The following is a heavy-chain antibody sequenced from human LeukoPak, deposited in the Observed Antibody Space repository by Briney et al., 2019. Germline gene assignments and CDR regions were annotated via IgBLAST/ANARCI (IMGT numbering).Heavy chain of an antibody. CDR1: GYSFTSYW. V-gene: IGHV5-51*01. CDR2: IYPGDSDT. CDR3: ARLGGEGRWLQFINWFDP. D-gene: IGHD5-24*01. Sequence: GESLKISFKGSGYSFTSYWIGWVRPVPGKGLEWMGIIYPGDSDTRYSPSFQGQVTISADKSISTAYLQWSSLKASDTAMYYCARLGGEGRWLQFINWFDPWGQGTLVTVSS. J-gene: IGHJ5*02.